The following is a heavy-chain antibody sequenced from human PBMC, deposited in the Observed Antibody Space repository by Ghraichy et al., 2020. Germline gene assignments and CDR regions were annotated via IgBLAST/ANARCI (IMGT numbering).Heavy chain of an antibody. CDR3: ARQDGYNYPFDY. D-gene: IGHD5-24*01. CDR2: IYSSGST. Sequence: ESLNISCTVSGGSINSYYWSWIRQPPGKGLEWIGYIYSSGSTNYNPSLMSRVTISVDTSKNHFSLKLSSVTAADTAVYYCARQDGYNYPFDYWGQGTLVTVSS. V-gene: IGHV4-59*01. J-gene: IGHJ4*02. CDR1: GGSINSYY.